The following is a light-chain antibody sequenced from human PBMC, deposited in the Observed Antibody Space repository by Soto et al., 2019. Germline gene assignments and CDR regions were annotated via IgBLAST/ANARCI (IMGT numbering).Light chain of an antibody. J-gene: IGLJ3*02. Sequence: QPVLTQSPSASASLGASVKLTCTLSSGHSIYAIAWHQQQPEKGPRYLMKLHSDGSHSKGDGIPDRFSGSSSGAERYLTISSLQSEDEADYYCKTWGTGAWVFGGGTKLTVL. CDR1: SGHSIYA. CDR2: LHSDGSH. V-gene: IGLV4-69*01. CDR3: KTWGTGAWV.